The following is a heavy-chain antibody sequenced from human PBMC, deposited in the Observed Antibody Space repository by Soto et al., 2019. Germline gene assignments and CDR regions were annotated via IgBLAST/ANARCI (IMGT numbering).Heavy chain of an antibody. D-gene: IGHD3-16*01. CDR2: IIPIFGTA. J-gene: IGHJ4*02. V-gene: IGHV1-69*19. CDR1: GGTFSSYA. CDR3: ARDPSSNNYDYVWGSYFNY. Sequence: QVQLVQSGAEVKKPGSSVKVSCKASGGTFSSYAISWVRQAPGQGLEWMGGIIPIFGTANYAQKFQGRVTITADESTSTAYMELSSRRSEDTAVYSCARDPSSNNYDYVWGSYFNYCGQGTLFTVSS.